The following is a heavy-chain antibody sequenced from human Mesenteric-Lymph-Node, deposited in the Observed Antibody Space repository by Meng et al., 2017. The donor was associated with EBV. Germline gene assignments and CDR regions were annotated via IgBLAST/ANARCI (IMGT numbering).Heavy chain of an antibody. J-gene: IGHJ4*02. CDR1: GLSLSSDGVH. V-gene: IGHV2-5*02. CDR3: AHSVAYSDTFDY. Sequence: QITLKESGPQLVKSTPTLTLACTFAGLSLSSDGVHVGWIRQPPGQALEWLALIYWDDDDRYSPSLRSRLTITKDPSKNQVVLTMTNMDAVDTATYYCAHSVAYSDTFDYWGQGTLVTVSS. D-gene: IGHD4-17*01. CDR2: IYWDDDD.